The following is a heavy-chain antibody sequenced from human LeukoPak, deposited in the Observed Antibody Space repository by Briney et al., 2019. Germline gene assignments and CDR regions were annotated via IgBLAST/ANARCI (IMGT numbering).Heavy chain of an antibody. Sequence: GGSLRLSCAASGFTFSSYAMSWVRQAPGKGLEWVSAISGSGGSTYYADSVKGRFTISRDNSKNTLYLQVNSLRAEDTAVYYCQASRLCSSTSCYGWGQGTLVTVSS. D-gene: IGHD2-2*01. CDR2: ISGSGGST. V-gene: IGHV3-23*01. CDR1: GFTFSSYA. CDR3: QASRLCSSTSCYG. J-gene: IGHJ4*02.